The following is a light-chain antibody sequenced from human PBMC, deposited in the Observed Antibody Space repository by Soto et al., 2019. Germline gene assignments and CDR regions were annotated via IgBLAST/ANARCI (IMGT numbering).Light chain of an antibody. Sequence: DIQMTQSPSTLSASVGDRVTITCRASQSITSWLAWYQQKPGKAPKLLIYKASSLESGVPSRFSGSGSGTEFILTMSSLQPADFATYYWQHYNNYSGTFGQGTKLVIK. CDR1: QSITSW. CDR3: QHYNNYSGT. V-gene: IGKV1-5*03. CDR2: KAS. J-gene: IGKJ2*01.